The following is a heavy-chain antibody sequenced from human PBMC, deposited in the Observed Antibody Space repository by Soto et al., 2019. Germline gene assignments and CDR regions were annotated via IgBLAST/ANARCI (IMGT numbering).Heavy chain of an antibody. V-gene: IGHV3-30*04. CDR3: ARATNVSSWLYSFDY. CDR1: GFTFTNFG. Sequence: QVQLVESGGGVVQPGRSLRLSCAASGFTFTNFGLHWVRQAPDKGLEWVAVLLYNGYTQYYADSVKGRFTISGDNSKNTLYLQMDSLQPEDTAVYYCARATNVSSWLYSFDYWGLGTLVAVSS. D-gene: IGHD6-13*01. J-gene: IGHJ4*02. CDR2: LLYNGYTQ.